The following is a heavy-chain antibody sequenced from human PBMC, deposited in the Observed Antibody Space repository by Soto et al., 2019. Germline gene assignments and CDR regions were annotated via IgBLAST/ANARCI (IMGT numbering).Heavy chain of an antibody. CDR3: AKDPGMLWFGELFS. CDR2: ISGSGGST. Sequence: GGSLRLSCAASGFTFSSYAMSWVRQAPGKGLEWVSAISGSGGSTYYADSVKGRFTISRDNSKNTLYLQMNSLRAEDTAVYYCAKDPGMLWFGELFSWGQGTLVTVSS. CDR1: GFTFSSYA. V-gene: IGHV3-23*01. J-gene: IGHJ4*02. D-gene: IGHD3-10*01.